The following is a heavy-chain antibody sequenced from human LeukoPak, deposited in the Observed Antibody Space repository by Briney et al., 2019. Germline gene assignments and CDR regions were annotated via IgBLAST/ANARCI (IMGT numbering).Heavy chain of an antibody. J-gene: IGHJ4*02. CDR1: GFTFSSYE. CDR3: AKVSAAAAEM. CDR2: ISSSGSTI. D-gene: IGHD6-13*01. V-gene: IGHV3-48*03. Sequence: PGGSLRLSCAASGFTFSSYEMNWVRQAPGKGLEWVSYISSSGSTIYYADSVKGRFTISRDNAKNSLYLQMNSLRAEDTAVYYCAKVSAAAAEMWGQGTLVTVSS.